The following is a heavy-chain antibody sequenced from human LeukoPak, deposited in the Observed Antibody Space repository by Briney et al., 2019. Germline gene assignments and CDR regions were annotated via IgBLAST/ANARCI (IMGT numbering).Heavy chain of an antibody. J-gene: IGHJ2*01. CDR1: GGSISSGGYY. CDR2: IYYSGST. V-gene: IGHV4-31*03. CDR3: ARAGSSSGLWYFDL. Sequence: SQTLSLTCTVSGGSISSGGYYWSWIRQHPGKGLEWIGYIYYSGSTYYNPSLKSRVTISVDTSKNQFSLKLSSVTAADTAVYYCARAGSSSGLWYFDLWGRGTLVTVSS. D-gene: IGHD1-26*01.